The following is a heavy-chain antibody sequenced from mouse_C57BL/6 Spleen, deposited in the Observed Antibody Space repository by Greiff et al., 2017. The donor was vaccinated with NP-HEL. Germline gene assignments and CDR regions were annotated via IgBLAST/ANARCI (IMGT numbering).Heavy chain of an antibody. CDR1: GFNIKDDY. V-gene: IGHV14-4*01. CDR2: IDPENGDT. CDR3: TLITTVVATDFDV. Sequence: VQLQQPGAELVRPGASVKLSCTASGFNIKDDYMHWVKQRPEQGLEWIGWIDPENGDTEYASKFQGKATITADTSSNTAYLQLSSLTSEDTAVYYCTLITTVVATDFDVWGTGTTVTVSS. D-gene: IGHD1-1*01. J-gene: IGHJ1*03.